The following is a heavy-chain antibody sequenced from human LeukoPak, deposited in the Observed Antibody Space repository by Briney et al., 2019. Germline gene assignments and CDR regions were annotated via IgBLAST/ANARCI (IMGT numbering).Heavy chain of an antibody. D-gene: IGHD1-26*01. J-gene: IGHJ4*02. Sequence: ASVKVSCKASGYTFTGKFMHWVRRAPGQGLEWMGWINPHSGGTNYAQKFQGRVTMARDTSTSTAYMELSSLKSDDTAVYFCAREEELGYSGSPGIDYWGQGTLVIVSS. CDR1: GYTFTGKF. V-gene: IGHV1-2*02. CDR3: AREEELGYSGSPGIDY. CDR2: INPHSGGT.